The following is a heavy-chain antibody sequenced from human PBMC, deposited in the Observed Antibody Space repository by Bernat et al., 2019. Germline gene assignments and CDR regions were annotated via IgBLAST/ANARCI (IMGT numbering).Heavy chain of an antibody. D-gene: IGHD6-13*01. CDR2: IIPILGIA. Sequence: QVQLVQSGAEVKKPGSSVKVSCKASGGTFSSYTISWVRQAPGQGLEWMGRIIPILGIANYEQKFQGRVTITADKSTSTAYMELSSLRSEDTAVYYCAREGQQHPAGYFDYWGQGTLVTVSS. V-gene: IGHV1-69*08. J-gene: IGHJ4*02. CDR1: GGTFSSYT. CDR3: AREGQQHPAGYFDY.